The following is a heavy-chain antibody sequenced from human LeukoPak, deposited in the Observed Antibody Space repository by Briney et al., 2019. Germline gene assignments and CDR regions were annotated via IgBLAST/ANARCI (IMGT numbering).Heavy chain of an antibody. Sequence: KASETLSLTCTVSGGSISSSSYYWGWIRQPPGKGLEWIGSIYYSGSTHYNPSLKSRVTISVDTSKNQFSLKLSSVTAADTAVYYCARTVEMATIDYWGQGTLVTVSS. J-gene: IGHJ4*02. V-gene: IGHV4-39*01. CDR3: ARTVEMATIDY. D-gene: IGHD5-24*01. CDR1: GGSISSSSYY. CDR2: IYYSGST.